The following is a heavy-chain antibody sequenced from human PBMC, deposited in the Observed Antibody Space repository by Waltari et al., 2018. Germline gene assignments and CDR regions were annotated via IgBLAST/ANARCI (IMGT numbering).Heavy chain of an antibody. V-gene: IGHV4-39*01. J-gene: IGHJ6*02. Sequence: QLQLQESGPGLVKPSETLSLTCTVSGGSISSSSYYWGWIRQPPGKGLEWIGSIYYSGSTYYNPSLKSRVTISVDTSKNQFSLKLSSVTAADTAVYYCARQGGDYVFSYYYYGMDVWGQGTTVTVSS. CDR2: IYYSGST. CDR1: GGSISSSSYY. CDR3: ARQGGDYVFSYYYYGMDV. D-gene: IGHD4-17*01.